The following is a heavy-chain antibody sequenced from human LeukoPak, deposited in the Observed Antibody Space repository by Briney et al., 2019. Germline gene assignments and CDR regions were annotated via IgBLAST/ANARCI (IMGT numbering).Heavy chain of an antibody. CDR2: ISGSGGST. J-gene: IGHJ6*04. V-gene: IGHV3-23*01. CDR3: AKDATRIQLWSLSSPDV. CDR1: GFTFSSYG. Sequence: PGGSLRLSCAASGFTFSSYGMSWVRQAPGKGLEWVSAISGSGGSTYYADSVKGRFTISRDNSKNTLYLQMNSLRAEDTAVYYCAKDATRIQLWSLSSPDVWGKGTTVTISS. D-gene: IGHD5-18*01.